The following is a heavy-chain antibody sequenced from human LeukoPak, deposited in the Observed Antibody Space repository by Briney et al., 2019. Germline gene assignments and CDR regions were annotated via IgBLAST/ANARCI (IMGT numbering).Heavy chain of an antibody. CDR1: GYSFTTYW. J-gene: IGHJ4*02. V-gene: IGHV5-51*01. CDR2: IYPGDSDT. CDR3: ARVTTDYNFNY. Sequence: GEALKISCKGSGYSFTTYWIGWVRQMPGRGLEWMVIIYPGDSDTRYSPSFQGQVTISADKSISTAYLQWGSLKASDTAMYYCARVTTDYNFNYWGQGTLVTVSS. D-gene: IGHD4-17*01.